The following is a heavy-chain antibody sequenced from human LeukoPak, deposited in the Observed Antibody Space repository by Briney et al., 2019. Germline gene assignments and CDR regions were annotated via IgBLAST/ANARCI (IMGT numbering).Heavy chain of an antibody. Sequence: SETLSLTCTVSGGSISSYFWSWIRQPPGKGLEWLGYIYYSGSTNYNPSLKSRVTISVDTSKNQFSLKLSSVTAADTAVYYCARVTCTNGVCYDFDYWGQGTLVTVSS. J-gene: IGHJ4*02. CDR3: ARVTCTNGVCYDFDY. CDR1: GGSISSYF. D-gene: IGHD2-8*01. CDR2: IYYSGST. V-gene: IGHV4-59*01.